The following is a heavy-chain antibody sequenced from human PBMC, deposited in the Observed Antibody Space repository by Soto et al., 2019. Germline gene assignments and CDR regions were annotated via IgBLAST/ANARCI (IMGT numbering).Heavy chain of an antibody. Sequence: GVLRLSCAASGFTFSSYWMHWVRQAPGKVLVWVSRINSDGSSTSYADSVKGRFTISRDNAKNTLYLQMNSLRAEDTAVYYCARDLDSSSWYTYYYGMDVWGQGTTVTVSS. V-gene: IGHV3-74*01. D-gene: IGHD6-13*01. CDR2: INSDGSST. J-gene: IGHJ6*02. CDR3: ARDLDSSSWYTYYYGMDV. CDR1: GFTFSSYW.